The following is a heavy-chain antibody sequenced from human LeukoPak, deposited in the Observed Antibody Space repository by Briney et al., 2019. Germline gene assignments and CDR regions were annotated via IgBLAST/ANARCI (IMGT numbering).Heavy chain of an antibody. D-gene: IGHD2-2*02. V-gene: IGHV1-8*01. J-gene: IGHJ4*02. Sequence: GASVKVSCKASGYTFSSFDVNWVRQAPGQGLEWMGWMNPNSGNTGYAQKFQGRVTMTRDTSIDTAYMELSSLRSDDTAVYYCARGTPYCSSASCYNYWGQGTLVTVSS. CDR2: MNPNSGNT. CDR1: GYTFSSFD. CDR3: ARGTPYCSSASCYNY.